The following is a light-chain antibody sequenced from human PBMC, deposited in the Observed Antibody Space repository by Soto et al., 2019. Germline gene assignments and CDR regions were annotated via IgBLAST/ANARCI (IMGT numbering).Light chain of an antibody. CDR1: ISDVAGYNY. V-gene: IGLV2-14*01. CDR3: SSRGNSNTLRV. J-gene: IGLJ2*01. Sequence: QSVLTQPASVSGFLGQSITISCTGTISDVAGYNYVSWYQQHPDKAPKLLIYEVTLRPSGVSNRFSGSKSGNTASLTISGLQANDEADYYCSSRGNSNTLRVFGGGTKLTVL. CDR2: EVT.